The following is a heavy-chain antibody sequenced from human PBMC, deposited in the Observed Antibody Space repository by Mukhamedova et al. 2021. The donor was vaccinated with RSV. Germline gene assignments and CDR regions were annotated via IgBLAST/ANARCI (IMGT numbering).Heavy chain of an antibody. D-gene: IGHD1-14*01. CDR2: INHSGST. V-gene: IGHV4-34*01. CDR3: ARQVYPLSPYFDY. J-gene: IGHJ4*02. Sequence: GEINHSGSTNYNPSLKSRVTISVDTSKNQFSLKLSSVTAADTAVYYCARQVYPLSPYFDYWGQGTLVTVSS.